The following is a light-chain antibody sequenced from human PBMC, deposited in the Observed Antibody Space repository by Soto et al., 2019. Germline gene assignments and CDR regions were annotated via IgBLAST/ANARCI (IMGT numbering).Light chain of an antibody. V-gene: IGKV1-5*01. J-gene: IGKJ5*01. CDR3: QHYDSLPIT. CDR1: QTIRSL. CDR2: DAS. Sequence: DIQMTQSPSTLSASVGDRVTITCRASQTIRSLLAWYQQKPGKAPKLLIYDASSLESGVPSRFSGSGSGTEFTLTISRLEPEDFAVFYCQHYDSLPITFGQGTRLEIK.